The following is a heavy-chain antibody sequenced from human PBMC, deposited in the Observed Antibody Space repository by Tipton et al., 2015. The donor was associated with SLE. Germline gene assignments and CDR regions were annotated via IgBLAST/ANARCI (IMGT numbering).Heavy chain of an antibody. CDR2: ISGSGGST. J-gene: IGHJ3*02. CDR3: AEGAAHDAFVI. Sequence: SLRLSCAASGFTFSSYAMSWVRQAPGKGLEWVSAISGSGGSTYYADSVKGRFTISRDNAKNSLYLQMNSLRAEDTAVYYCAEGAAHDAFVIWGQGTMVTVSS. CDR1: GFTFSSYA. V-gene: IGHV3-23*01. D-gene: IGHD6-6*01.